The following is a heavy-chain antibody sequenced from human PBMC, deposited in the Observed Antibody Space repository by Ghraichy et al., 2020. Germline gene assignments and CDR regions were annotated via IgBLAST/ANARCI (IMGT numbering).Heavy chain of an antibody. J-gene: IGHJ4*02. Sequence: SQTLSLTCTVSSGSLSSNYFWSWIRQPPGKGLEWIGYISYSGSTTYNPSLKSRLTMSVDTSNNQFSLKLSSVTTADTAVYYCARDHGGSSFDYWGQGSLVTVSS. CDR2: ISYSGST. CDR3: ARDHGGSSFDY. V-gene: IGHV4-61*01. D-gene: IGHD3-16*01. CDR1: SGSLSSNYF.